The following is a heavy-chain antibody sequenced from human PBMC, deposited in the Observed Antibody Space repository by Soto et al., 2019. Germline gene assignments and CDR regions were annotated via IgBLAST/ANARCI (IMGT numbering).Heavy chain of an antibody. CDR2: IFDSGTK. CDR3: ARDLWVEPELYYYGMDV. V-gene: IGHV4-30-4*01. D-gene: IGHD1-1*01. Sequence: KASETLSLTCTVSGDSISSADYYWSWIRQNPGKGLEWIGHIFDSGTKYYNPSLKSRLTISVDTSKNHFSLRLTSVTAADTAVYYCARDLWVEPELYYYGMDVWGQGTTVTVSS. J-gene: IGHJ6*02. CDR1: GDSISSADYY.